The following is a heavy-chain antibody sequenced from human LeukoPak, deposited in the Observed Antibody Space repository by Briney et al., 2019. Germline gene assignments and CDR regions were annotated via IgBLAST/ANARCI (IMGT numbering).Heavy chain of an antibody. D-gene: IGHD1-26*01. CDR2: IYYSGST. Sequence: SETLSLTCTVSGGSISSHYWSWIRQPPGKGLEWIGCIYYSGSTNYNPSLKSRVTISVDTSKNQFSLKLSSVTAADTAMYYCARLRRVGATPFDYWGQGTLVTVSS. CDR1: GGSISSHY. J-gene: IGHJ4*02. CDR3: ARLRRVGATPFDY. V-gene: IGHV4-59*08.